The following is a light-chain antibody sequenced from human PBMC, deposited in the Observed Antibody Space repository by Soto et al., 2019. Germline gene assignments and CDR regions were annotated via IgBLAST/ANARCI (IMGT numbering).Light chain of an antibody. CDR3: CSYAGSNTWV. V-gene: IGLV2-23*01. CDR1: SSDIGKYNL. CDR2: EDS. J-gene: IGLJ3*02. Sequence: QSALTQPASVSGSPGQSITISCTGRSSDIGKYNLVSWYQEHPGKAPKLIIYEDSKRPSGVSNRFSGSKSGNTASLTISGLQTEEEADYYCCSYAGSNTWVFGGGTKLTVL.